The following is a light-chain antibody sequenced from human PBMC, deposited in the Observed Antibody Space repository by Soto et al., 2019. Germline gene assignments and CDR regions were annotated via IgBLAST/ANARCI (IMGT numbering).Light chain of an antibody. V-gene: IGKV3-20*01. CDR3: QQYGSSPLT. CDR1: QSVSSSY. CDR2: GAS. Sequence: PGTLSLSPGGRATLSSRASQSVSSSYLAWYQQKPGQAPRLLIYGASSRATGIPDRFSGSGSGTDFTLTISRLEPEDFAVYYCQQYGSSPLTSGGGTKVDIK. J-gene: IGKJ4*01.